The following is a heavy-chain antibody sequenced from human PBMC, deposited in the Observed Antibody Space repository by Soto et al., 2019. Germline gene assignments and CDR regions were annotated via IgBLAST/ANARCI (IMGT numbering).Heavy chain of an antibody. CDR3: ARQGPNKAAGGGGQGRVEDYFDS. CDR1: GGSISSGSYY. D-gene: IGHD6-13*01. V-gene: IGHV4-39*01. J-gene: IGHJ4*02. CDR2: IYYSGST. Sequence: SETLSLTCTVSGGSISSGSYYWGWIRQPPGKGLEWIGSIYYSGSTYYNPSLKSRVTISVDTSKNQFSLKLSSVTAADTAVYYCARQGPNKAAGGGGQGRVEDYFDSWGQEPLATVS.